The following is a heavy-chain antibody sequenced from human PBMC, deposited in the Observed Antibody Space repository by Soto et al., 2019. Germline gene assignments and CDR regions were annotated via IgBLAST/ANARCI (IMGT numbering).Heavy chain of an antibody. V-gene: IGHV3-23*01. D-gene: IGHD6-19*01. Sequence: EVQLLESGGGLVQPGGSLRLSCAASGFNFRNYAMSWVRQAPGKGLEWVSTISSGDAFTYYADSVKGRFTISRDYSKSTLYLPMNTLRAEDTAVYYCVKDRQDSSLSRGQGTLVTVSS. CDR1: GFNFRNYA. CDR2: ISSGDAFT. CDR3: VKDRQDSSLS. J-gene: IGHJ4*02.